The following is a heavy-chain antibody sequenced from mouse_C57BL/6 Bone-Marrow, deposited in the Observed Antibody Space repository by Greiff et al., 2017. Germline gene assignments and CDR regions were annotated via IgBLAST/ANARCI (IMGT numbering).Heavy chain of an antibody. J-gene: IGHJ2*01. CDR3: TGGPYSNHYFDD. D-gene: IGHD2-5*01. Sequence: EVMLVESGGGLVQPGGSMKLSCVASGFTFSNYWMNWVRQSPEKGLEWVAQIRLKSDNYATHYAESVKGRFTISRDDSKSSVYLQMNNLRAEDTGIYYCTGGPYSNHYFDDWGQGTTLTVSS. CDR2: IRLKSDNYAT. V-gene: IGHV6-3*01. CDR1: GFTFSNYW.